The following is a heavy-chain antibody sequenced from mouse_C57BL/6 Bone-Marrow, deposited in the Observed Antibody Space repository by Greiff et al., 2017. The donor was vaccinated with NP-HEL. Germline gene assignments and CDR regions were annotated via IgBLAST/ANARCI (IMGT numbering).Heavy chain of an antibody. V-gene: IGHV1-55*01. J-gene: IGHJ3*01. CDR3: ASHYYGPFAY. CDR2: IYPGSGST. CDR1: GYTFTSYW. D-gene: IGHD1-2*01. Sequence: QVQLQQSGAELVKPGASVKMSCKASGYTFTSYWITWVKQRPGQGLEWIGDIYPGSGSTNYHEKFKSKATLTVDTSSSTAYMQLSSLTSEDSAVYYCASHYYGPFAYWGQGTLVTVSA.